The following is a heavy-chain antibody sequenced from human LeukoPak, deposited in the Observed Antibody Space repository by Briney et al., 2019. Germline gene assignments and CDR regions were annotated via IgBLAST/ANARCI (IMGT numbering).Heavy chain of an antibody. D-gene: IGHD1-26*01. V-gene: IGHV3-23*01. J-gene: IGHJ2*01. Sequence: GGSLRLSCAASGFTFSSYDMSWVRQAPGSGLEWVSGITGSGGSTYYADSVKGRFTISRDNSKNTLYLQMNSLRAEDTDVYYCAKGNWGERLDWYFDLWGRGTLVTVSS. CDR1: GFTFSSYD. CDR3: AKGNWGERLDWYFDL. CDR2: ITGSGGST.